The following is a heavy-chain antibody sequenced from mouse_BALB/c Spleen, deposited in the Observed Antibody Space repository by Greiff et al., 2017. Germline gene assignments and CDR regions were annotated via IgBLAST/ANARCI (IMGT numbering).Heavy chain of an antibody. CDR2: INPYNDGT. V-gene: IGHV1-14*01. Sequence: EVQLQQSGPELVKPGASVKMSCKASGYTFTSYVMHWVKQKPGQGLEWIGYINPYNDGTKYNEKFKGKATLTSDKSSSTAYMELSSLTSEDSAVYYCARHYGSSYGYAMDYWGQGTSVTVSS. J-gene: IGHJ4*01. CDR1: GYTFTSYV. CDR3: ARHYGSSYGYAMDY. D-gene: IGHD1-1*01.